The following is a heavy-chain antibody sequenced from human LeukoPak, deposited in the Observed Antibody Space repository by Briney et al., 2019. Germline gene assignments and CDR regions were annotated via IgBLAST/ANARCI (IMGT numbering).Heavy chain of an antibody. D-gene: IGHD2-2*02. CDR2: IIPIFGTA. CDR1: GGTFSSYA. V-gene: IGHV1-69*01. Sequence: VASVRVSCKASGGTFSSYAISWVRQAPGQGLEWMGGIIPIFGTANYAQKFQGRVTITADESTSTAYMELSSLRSEDTAVYYCARDGVVVPAAISGVANWFDPWGQGTLVTVSS. CDR3: ARDGVVVPAAISGVANWFDP. J-gene: IGHJ5*02.